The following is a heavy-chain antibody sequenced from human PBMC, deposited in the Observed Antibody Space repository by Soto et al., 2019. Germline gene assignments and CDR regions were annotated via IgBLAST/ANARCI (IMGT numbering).Heavy chain of an antibody. Sequence: QVLLVDSGGGVVQPGRSLRLSCAASGFTFSSYAMNWVRQAPGKGLEWVALISHDGSNKYYADSVKGRFTISRDNSKNTLYLQMNSLRAEDTAVYYCSKGMELWFGELLAPDYWGQGTLVTVSS. CDR3: SKGMELWFGELLAPDY. J-gene: IGHJ4*02. CDR1: GFTFSSYA. CDR2: ISHDGSNK. V-gene: IGHV3-30*04. D-gene: IGHD3-10*01.